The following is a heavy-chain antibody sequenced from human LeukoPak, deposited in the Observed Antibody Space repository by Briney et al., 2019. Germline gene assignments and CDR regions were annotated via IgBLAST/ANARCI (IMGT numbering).Heavy chain of an antibody. D-gene: IGHD3-22*01. J-gene: IGHJ4*02. CDR3: ARGRDSSGYYAADFDY. CDR2: INHSGST. V-gene: IGHV4-34*01. Sequence: SETLSLTCAVYGGSFSGYYWSWIRQPPGKGLEWIGEINHSGSTNYNPSIKSRVTISVDTSKNQFSLKLSSVTAADTAVYYCARGRDSSGYYAADFDYWGQGTLVTVSS. CDR1: GGSFSGYY.